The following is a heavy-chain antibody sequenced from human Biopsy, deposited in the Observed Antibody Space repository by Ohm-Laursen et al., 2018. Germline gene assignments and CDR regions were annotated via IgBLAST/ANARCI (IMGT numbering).Heavy chain of an antibody. D-gene: IGHD4-23*01. CDR1: GFTFSSYS. CDR2: ITSSGDTT. CDR3: ARDTRWSPYSMDV. J-gene: IGHJ6*02. V-gene: IGHV3-23*01. Sequence: GSLRLSCAASGFTFSSYSMNWVRQAPGKGLEWVSSITSSGDTTYYSDSVKGRFTISRDSSKNTLHLQMHSLRAEDTAVYYCARDTRWSPYSMDVWGQETTVSVSS.